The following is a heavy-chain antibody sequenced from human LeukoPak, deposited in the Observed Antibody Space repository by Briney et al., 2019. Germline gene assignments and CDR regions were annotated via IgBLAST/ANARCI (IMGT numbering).Heavy chain of an antibody. J-gene: IGHJ4*02. Sequence: GGSLRPSCAASGFAFSGYAMSWVRQAPGKGLEWVSAITDSGDSTYHADSVKGRFTISRDKSKNTLYLQMNSLRVEDTAEYYCTKGSRSSRPYYFDYWGQGTLVTVSS. V-gene: IGHV3-23*01. CDR3: TKGSRSSRPYYFDY. D-gene: IGHD3-10*01. CDR1: GFAFSGYA. CDR2: ITDSGDST.